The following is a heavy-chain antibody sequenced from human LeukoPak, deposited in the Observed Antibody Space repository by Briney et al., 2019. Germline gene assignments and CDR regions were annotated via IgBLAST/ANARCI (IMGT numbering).Heavy chain of an antibody. CDR2: IWYDGSNK. Sequence: GRSPRLSCAASGFTFSSYGMHWVRQAPGKGLEWVAVIWYDGSNKYYADSVKGRFTISRDNSKNTLYLQMNSLRAEDTAVYYCAREGNGLDYWGQGTLVTVSS. CDR1: GFTFSSYG. J-gene: IGHJ4*02. V-gene: IGHV3-33*01. CDR3: AREGNGLDY. D-gene: IGHD1-1*01.